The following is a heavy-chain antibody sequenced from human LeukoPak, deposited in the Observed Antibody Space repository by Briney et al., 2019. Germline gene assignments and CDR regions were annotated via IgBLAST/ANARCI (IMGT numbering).Heavy chain of an antibody. CDR2: INTNTGNP. D-gene: IGHD5-12*01. V-gene: IGHV7-4-1*02. CDR1: GYTFTSYA. Sequence: ASVKVSCKASGYTFTSYAMNWVRQAPGQGLEWMGWINTNTGNPTYAQGFTGRFVFSLDTSVSTAYLQISSLKAEDTAVYYCARRLYSGYVPGADYWGQGTLVTVSS. J-gene: IGHJ4*02. CDR3: ARRLYSGYVPGADY.